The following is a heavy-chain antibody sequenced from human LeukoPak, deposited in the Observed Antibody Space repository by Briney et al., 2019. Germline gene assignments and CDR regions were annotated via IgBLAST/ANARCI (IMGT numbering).Heavy chain of an antibody. V-gene: IGHV3-30*18. D-gene: IGHD6-19*01. CDR3: AKDIRGWYYYYYGMDV. Sequence: GGSLRLSCAASGFTFDDYAMHWVRQAPGKGLEWVAVISYDGSNKYYADSVKGRFTISRDNSKNTLCLQMNSLRAEDTAVYYCAKDIRGWYYYYYGMDVWGQGTTVTVSS. CDR1: GFTFDDYA. CDR2: ISYDGSNK. J-gene: IGHJ6*02.